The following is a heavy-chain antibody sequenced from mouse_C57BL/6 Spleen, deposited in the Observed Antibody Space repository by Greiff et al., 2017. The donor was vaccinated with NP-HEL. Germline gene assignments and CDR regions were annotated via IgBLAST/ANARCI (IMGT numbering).Heavy chain of an antibody. Sequence: EVKLMESGPGLAKPSQTLSLTCSVTGYSITSDYWNWIRKFPGNKLEYMGYISYSGSTYYNPSFKSRISITRDTSKNQYYLQLNSVTTEDTATYYCARSPFYSNYPYYFDYWGQGTTLTVSS. V-gene: IGHV3-8*01. CDR1: GYSITSDY. J-gene: IGHJ2*01. D-gene: IGHD2-5*01. CDR2: ISYSGST. CDR3: ARSPFYSNYPYYFDY.